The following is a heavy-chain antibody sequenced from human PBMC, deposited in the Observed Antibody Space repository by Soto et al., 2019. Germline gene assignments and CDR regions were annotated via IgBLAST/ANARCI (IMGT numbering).Heavy chain of an antibody. J-gene: IGHJ4*02. CDR2: INHSGST. V-gene: IGHV4-34*01. Sequence: QVQLQQWGAGLLKPSETLSLTCAVYGGSFSGYYWTWIRQPPGTGLEWSGEINHSGSTNYNPSLKSRVTISVDTSKNQFSLKLTSVTAADTAVYYCARDKIPGLVDYWGQGTLVTVSS. CDR3: ARDKIPGLVDY. CDR1: GGSFSGYY. D-gene: IGHD2-21*01.